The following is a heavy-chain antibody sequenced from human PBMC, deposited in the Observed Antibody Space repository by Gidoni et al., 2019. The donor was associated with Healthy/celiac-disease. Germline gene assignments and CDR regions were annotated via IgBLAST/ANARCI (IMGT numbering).Heavy chain of an antibody. J-gene: IGHJ4*02. Sequence: EVQLVESGGGLVKPGGSLRLSCADSGVTFSRYSMNWVRQAPGKGLEWVSSISSSSSYIYSADSVKGRFTISRDNAKNSLYLQMNSLRAEDTAVYYCAREEPGYGSGSDYWGQGTLVTVSS. CDR1: GVTFSRYS. CDR3: AREEPGYGSGSDY. D-gene: IGHD3-10*01. CDR2: ISSSSSYI. V-gene: IGHV3-21*01.